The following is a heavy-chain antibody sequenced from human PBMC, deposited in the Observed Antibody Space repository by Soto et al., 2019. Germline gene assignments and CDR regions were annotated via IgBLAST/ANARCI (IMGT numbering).Heavy chain of an antibody. D-gene: IGHD1-26*01. J-gene: IGHJ4*02. Sequence: LSLTCAVSGYFISTGYYWAWIRQSSGKGLEWIGSTHYSGTTYYNTSPKSRVTISVDTSKNQFSLKLTSVTAADTAVYFCARGYSGNYFDLWGQGTLVTVSS. CDR1: GYFISTGYY. CDR2: THYSGTT. V-gene: IGHV4-38-2*01. CDR3: ARGYSGNYFDL.